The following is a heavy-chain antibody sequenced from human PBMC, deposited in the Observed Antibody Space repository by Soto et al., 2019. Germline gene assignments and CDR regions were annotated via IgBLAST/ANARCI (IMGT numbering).Heavy chain of an antibody. CDR3: ARGGIVATIGQSFDY. CDR1: GGSISSYY. V-gene: IGHV4-59*01. J-gene: IGHJ4*02. Sequence: SETLSLTCTVSGGSISSYYWIWIRQPPGKGLEWIGYIYYSGSTNYNPSLKSRVTISVDTSKNQFSLKLSSVTAADTAVYYCARGGIVATIGQSFDYWGQGTLVTVSS. CDR2: IYYSGST. D-gene: IGHD5-12*01.